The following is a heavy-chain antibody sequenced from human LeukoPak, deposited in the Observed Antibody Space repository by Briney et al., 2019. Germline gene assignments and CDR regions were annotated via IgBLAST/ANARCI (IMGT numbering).Heavy chain of an antibody. J-gene: IGHJ3*02. Sequence: GGSLRLSCAASGFTFSTYGMHWVRQAPGKGLEWVALIWYDGSHKYYADSVKGRFTISRDNSKNTLYLQMNSLRAEDMAVYHCARGYGDFVSGFGIWGQGTMVTVSS. V-gene: IGHV3-33*01. D-gene: IGHD4-17*01. CDR2: IWYDGSHK. CDR1: GFTFSTYG. CDR3: ARGYGDFVSGFGI.